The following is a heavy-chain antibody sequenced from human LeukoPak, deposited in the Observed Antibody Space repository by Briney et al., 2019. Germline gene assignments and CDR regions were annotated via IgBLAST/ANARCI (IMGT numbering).Heavy chain of an antibody. CDR1: GFTFGAYY. V-gene: IGHV3-7*03. D-gene: IGHD6-19*01. CDR2: IKQDGSEK. CDR3: ARMSGIAVAAIWISYFDY. Sequence: GGSLRLSCAASGFTFGAYYMTWVRQAPGKGLEWVANIKQDGSEKYYVDSVKGRFTISRDNANNSLYLQMNSLRAEDTAVYYCARMSGIAVAAIWISYFDYWGQGTLVTVSS. J-gene: IGHJ4*02.